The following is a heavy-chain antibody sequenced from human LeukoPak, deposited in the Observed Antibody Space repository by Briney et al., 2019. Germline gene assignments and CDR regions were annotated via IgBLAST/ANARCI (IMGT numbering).Heavy chain of an antibody. CDR3: ARDLEIFAGGFGALDI. CDR1: GFTFSSYA. Sequence: RAGGSLRLSCAASGFTFSSYAMHWVRQAPGKGLEWVSGISGSGISTYYADSVKGRFTISRDNAKNTLYLQMNSLRAEDTAVYYCARDLEIFAGGFGALDIWGQGTMVTVSS. D-gene: IGHD3-10*01. J-gene: IGHJ3*02. V-gene: IGHV3-23*01. CDR2: ISGSGIST.